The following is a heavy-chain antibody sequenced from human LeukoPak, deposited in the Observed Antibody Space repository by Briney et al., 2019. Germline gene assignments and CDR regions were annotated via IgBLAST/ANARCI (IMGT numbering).Heavy chain of an antibody. CDR1: GYTFTSYY. Sequence: ASVKVSCKASGYTFTSYYMHWVRQAPGQGLEWMGTINPSGGYTSYVQKLQGRVTMTRDTSTSTVYMEMSSLRSEDTALYYCAREGGSSSWYDYWGQGTLVTVSS. V-gene: IGHV1-46*04. CDR2: INPSGGYT. CDR3: AREGGSSSWYDY. D-gene: IGHD6-13*01. J-gene: IGHJ4*02.